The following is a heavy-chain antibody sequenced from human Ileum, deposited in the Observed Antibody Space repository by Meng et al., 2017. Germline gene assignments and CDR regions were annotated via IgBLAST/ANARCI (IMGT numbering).Heavy chain of an antibody. J-gene: IGHJ4*02. V-gene: IGHV4-59*01. CDR1: GGSIAGYQ. D-gene: IGHD7-27*01. CDR2: AGT. CDR3: ARDHWGSLDY. Sequence: QVQLQESGPGLGRPSETLSLICTVSGGSIAGYQWGWVRQPPGKGLEWIGYAGTNYNPSLKSRVTISLDTSKNQFSLKLSSVTAADSAVYYCARDHWGSLDYWGQGILVTVSS.